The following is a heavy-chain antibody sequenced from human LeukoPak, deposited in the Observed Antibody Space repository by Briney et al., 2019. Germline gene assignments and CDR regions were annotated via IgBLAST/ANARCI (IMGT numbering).Heavy chain of an antibody. J-gene: IGHJ5*02. CDR3: GRFGYVSAVDP. D-gene: IGHD2-15*01. Sequence: GGSLRLSCGASGFAFSSYWMTWLRQAPGKGLEFVANIEPAGSATYYADSGKGRFTISRDNTKNLLYLQMNSLTAEDSAVYHCGRFGYVSAVDPWGQGALVTVSS. CDR1: GFAFSSYW. CDR2: IEPAGSAT. V-gene: IGHV3-7*01.